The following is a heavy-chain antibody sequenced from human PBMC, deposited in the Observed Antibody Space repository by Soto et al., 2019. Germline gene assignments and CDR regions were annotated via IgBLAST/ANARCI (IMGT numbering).Heavy chain of an antibody. J-gene: IGHJ4*02. CDR2: IYGDDDK. CDR1: GFSLSSTRVA. CDR3: AHSVVAGLGYYFDY. D-gene: IGHD6-19*01. Sequence: QITLKESGPTLVKPTQTLTLTCTFSGFSLSSTRVAVGWIRQPPGKALEWLALIYGDDDKRYSPFLKSRLTITKDTSKSQVVLTMTNMDPVDTATYYCAHSVVAGLGYYFDYWGQGTLVTVSP. V-gene: IGHV2-5*02.